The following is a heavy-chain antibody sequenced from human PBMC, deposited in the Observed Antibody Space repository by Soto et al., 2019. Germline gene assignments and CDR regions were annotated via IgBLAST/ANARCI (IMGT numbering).Heavy chain of an antibody. J-gene: IGHJ4*02. CDR2: NYYSGST. Sequence: SETLSLTCTVSGGSISSYYWSWIRQPPGKGLEWIGYNYYSGSTNYNPSLKIRVTISVDTSKTHFSLKLSFVTAADTAVYYCARSPTVATSSLYYFDYWGQGTLVTVSS. CDR1: GGSISSYY. D-gene: IGHD5-12*01. CDR3: ARSPTVATSSLYYFDY. V-gene: IGHV4-59*01.